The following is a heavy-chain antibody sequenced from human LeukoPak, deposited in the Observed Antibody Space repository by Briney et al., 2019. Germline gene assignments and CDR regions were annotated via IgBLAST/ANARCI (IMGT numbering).Heavy chain of an antibody. V-gene: IGHV3-23*01. Sequence: GGFLRLSCAASGFTFSSYGMSWVRQAPGKGLEWVSAISGSGGSTYYADSVKGRFTISRDNSKNTLYLQMNSLRAEDTAVYYCAKDLYYYDSSGYYYRLDAFDIWGQGTMVTVSS. J-gene: IGHJ3*02. CDR2: ISGSGGST. CDR3: AKDLYYYDSSGYYYRLDAFDI. D-gene: IGHD3-22*01. CDR1: GFTFSSYG.